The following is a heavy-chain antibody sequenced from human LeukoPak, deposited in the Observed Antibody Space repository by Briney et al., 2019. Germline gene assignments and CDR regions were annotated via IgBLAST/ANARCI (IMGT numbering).Heavy chain of an antibody. CDR1: GFSFSSYG. J-gene: IGHJ5*02. D-gene: IGHD3-3*01. CDR3: AKDLYDFWDKMSWFDP. Sequence: GGSLRLSCAASGFSFSSYGMHWVRQTPGKGLEWVAFIRYDGSSRYYADSVKGRFTISRDNSRNTLYLQMNSLRVEDTAVYYCAKDLYDFWDKMSWFDPWGQGSLVTVSS. V-gene: IGHV3-30*02. CDR2: IRYDGSSR.